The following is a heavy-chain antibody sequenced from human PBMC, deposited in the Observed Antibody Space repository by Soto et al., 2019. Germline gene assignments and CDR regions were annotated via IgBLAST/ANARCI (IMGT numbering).Heavy chain of an antibody. CDR3: ARDTPPLTGYSAHYYYYGMDV. J-gene: IGHJ6*02. CDR2: IIPIFGTA. Sequence: SVKVSCKASGVTFSSYAISWVRQAPGQGLEWMGGIIPIFGTANYAQKFQGRVTITADESTSTAYMELSSLRSEDTAVYYCARDTPPLTGYSAHYYYYGMDVWGQGTTVTVSS. D-gene: IGHD3-9*01. CDR1: GVTFSSYA. V-gene: IGHV1-69*13.